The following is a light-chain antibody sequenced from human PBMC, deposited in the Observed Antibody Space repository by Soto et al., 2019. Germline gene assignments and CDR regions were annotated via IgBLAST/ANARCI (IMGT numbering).Light chain of an antibody. CDR1: RGSSSY. CDR3: QQYYSYPLT. J-gene: IGKJ4*01. V-gene: IGKV1-8*01. CDR2: AAS. Sequence: AIRMSQSPSSFSASTGDRVTITCRASRGSSSYLAWYHQKPGKAPKLLIYAASTFQSGVPSRFSGSGSGTDFPLTISCLQSEDFANSSCQQYYSYPLTFGGGTKVDLK.